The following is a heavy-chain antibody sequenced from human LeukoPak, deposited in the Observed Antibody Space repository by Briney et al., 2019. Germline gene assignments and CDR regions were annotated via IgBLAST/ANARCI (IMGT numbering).Heavy chain of an antibody. D-gene: IGHD1-7*01. J-gene: IGHJ1*01. CDR2: ISGSGGST. CDR3: AKKTFRTTPEYFQH. V-gene: IGHV3-23*01. Sequence: GGSLRLSCAASGFTFSTYWMHWVRQAPGKGLEWVSAISGSGGSTYYADSVKGRFTISRDNSKNTLYLQMNSLRAEDTAVYYCAKKTFRTTPEYFQHWGQGTLVTVSS. CDR1: GFTFSTYW.